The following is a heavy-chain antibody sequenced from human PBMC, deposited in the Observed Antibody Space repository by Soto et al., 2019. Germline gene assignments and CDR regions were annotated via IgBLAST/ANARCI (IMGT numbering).Heavy chain of an antibody. Sequence: SETLSLTCTVSGGSISSGDYYWSWIRQPPGKGLEWIGYIYYSGSAYYNPSLKSRAIISIDTSKKQFSLKLRSVTAADTAVYYCAHKDGGNFPFDTWGQGTMVTVSS. CDR3: AHKDGGNFPFDT. D-gene: IGHD2-21*02. J-gene: IGHJ3*02. CDR2: IYYSGSA. CDR1: GGSISSGDYY. V-gene: IGHV4-30-4*01.